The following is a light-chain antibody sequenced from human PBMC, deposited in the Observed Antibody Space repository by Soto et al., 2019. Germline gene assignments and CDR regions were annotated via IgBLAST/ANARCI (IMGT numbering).Light chain of an antibody. Sequence: EIVLTQSPGTLSLSPGETATLSCRASQTVSANSLAWYQRKPGQAPRLLIYSASSRATGIPDRFSGSGSGTDFTLTISRLEPEDFAVYFCQQSYSTPYTFGQGTKLEIK. CDR3: QQSYSTPYT. V-gene: IGKV3-20*01. CDR2: SAS. CDR1: QTVSANS. J-gene: IGKJ2*01.